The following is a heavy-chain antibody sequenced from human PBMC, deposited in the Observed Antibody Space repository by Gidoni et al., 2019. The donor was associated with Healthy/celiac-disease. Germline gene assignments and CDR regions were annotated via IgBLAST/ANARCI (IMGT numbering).Heavy chain of an antibody. Sequence: EVQLVESGGGLVQPGGSLRLSCAASGFTFSSYEMNWVGQAPGKGLEWVSYISSSGSTIYYADSVKGRFTISRDNAKNSLYLQMNSLRAEDTAVYYCARDSPLGYCSGGSCYSGPQMGADYWGQGTLVTVSS. CDR1: GFTFSSYE. D-gene: IGHD2-15*01. CDR2: ISSSGSTI. J-gene: IGHJ4*02. CDR3: ARDSPLGYCSGGSCYSGPQMGADY. V-gene: IGHV3-48*03.